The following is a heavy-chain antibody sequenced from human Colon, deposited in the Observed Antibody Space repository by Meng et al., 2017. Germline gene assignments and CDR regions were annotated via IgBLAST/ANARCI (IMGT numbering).Heavy chain of an antibody. J-gene: IGHJ4*01. Sequence: QVLRGGSGGGGVQPGRSLRLSCEASGFTFSSYAMNWVRQAPGKGLEWVAVISNDGNDKYYVDSVKGRFTISRDNSKNTLYLQMNSLRAEDTAVYYCARDNSWTLGYWGHGTLVTVSS. CDR3: ARDNSWTLGY. V-gene: IGHV3-30*07. D-gene: IGHD3/OR15-3a*01. CDR1: GFTFSSYA. CDR2: ISNDGNDK.